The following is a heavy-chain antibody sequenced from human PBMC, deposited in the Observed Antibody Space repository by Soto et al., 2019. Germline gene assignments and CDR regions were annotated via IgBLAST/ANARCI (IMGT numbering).Heavy chain of an antibody. J-gene: IGHJ5*02. V-gene: IGHV4-38-2*02. CDR3: ARELLRGGQGNWFDP. Sequence: SETLSLTCAVSGYSISSGYYWGWIRQTPGKGLEWIASIYHSGSTYYNPSLKSRVTISVDTSKNQFSLKLSSVTAADTAVYYCARELLRGGQGNWFDPWGQGTLVTVSS. CDR1: GYSISSGYY. CDR2: IYHSGST. D-gene: IGHD3-22*01.